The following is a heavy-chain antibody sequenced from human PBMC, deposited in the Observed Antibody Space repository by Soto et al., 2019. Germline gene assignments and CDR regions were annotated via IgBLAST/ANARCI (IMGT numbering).Heavy chain of an antibody. V-gene: IGHV3-74*01. Sequence: XGSLKLSFEVAGFTLSAYWMHWVRQVPGKGLIWGSRIIDDGSTTTYADSVKGRFTISRDNAKNTLYLQMNSLRADDTGLYYCTRGPRVSSTGTGAPWGQGHLVTVSS. CDR3: TRGPRVSSTGTGAP. J-gene: IGHJ5*02. CDR2: IIDDGSTT. D-gene: IGHD1-1*01. CDR1: GFTLSAYW.